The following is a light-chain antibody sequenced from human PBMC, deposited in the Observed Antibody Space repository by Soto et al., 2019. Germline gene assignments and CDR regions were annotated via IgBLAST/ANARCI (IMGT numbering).Light chain of an antibody. CDR2: DVS. CDR1: SSDAGAYNY. CDR3: SSYTSATTYV. V-gene: IGLV2-14*03. J-gene: IGLJ1*01. Sequence: QSVPTQPASVSGSPGQSITISCTGASSDAGAYNYDSWYQQHHPGEAPKLIIYDVSHRPSGVSNRFSGSKSGNTASLTISGLQTEDEADYYCSSYTSATTYVFGTGTKVTVL.